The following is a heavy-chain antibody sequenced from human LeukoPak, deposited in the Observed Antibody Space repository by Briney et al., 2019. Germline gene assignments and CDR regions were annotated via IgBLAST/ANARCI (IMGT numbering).Heavy chain of an antibody. J-gene: IGHJ6*03. CDR2: ISSNGGST. CDR1: GFTFSSYA. CDR3: ARALTWNDGYYYYYMDV. V-gene: IGHV3-64*01. Sequence: GGSLRLSCAASGFTFSSYAMHWVRQAPGKGLEYVSAISSNGGSTYYANSVKDRFTISRDNSKNTLYLQMGSLRAEDMAVYYCARALTWNDGYYYYYMDVWGKGTTVTVSS. D-gene: IGHD1-1*01.